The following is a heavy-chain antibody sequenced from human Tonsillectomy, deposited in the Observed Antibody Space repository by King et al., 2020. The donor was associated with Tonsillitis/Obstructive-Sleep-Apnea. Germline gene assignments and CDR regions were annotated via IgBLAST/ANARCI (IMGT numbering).Heavy chain of an antibody. D-gene: IGHD5-18*01. J-gene: IGHJ6*02. V-gene: IGHV4-31*03. CDR3: AREGDTGYGMDV. CDR2: IYYSGST. CDR1: GGSISSGGYY. Sequence: QLQESGPGLVKPSQTLSLTCTVSGGSISSGGYYWSWIRQHPGKGLEWFGYIYYSGSTYYNPSLKSRVTISVDTSKNQFSLKLSSVTAADTAVYYCAREGDTGYGMDVWGQGTTVTVSS.